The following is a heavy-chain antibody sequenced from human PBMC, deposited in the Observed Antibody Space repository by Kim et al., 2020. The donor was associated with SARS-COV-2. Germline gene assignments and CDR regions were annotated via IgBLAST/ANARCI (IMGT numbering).Heavy chain of an antibody. Sequence: GGSLRLSCAASGFTFDDYTMHWVRQAPGKGLEWVSLISWDGGSTYYADSVKGRFTISRDNSKNSLYLQMNSLRTEDTALYYCAKERGWERSGDYGMDVWGQGTTVTVSS. CDR2: ISWDGGST. J-gene: IGHJ6*02. V-gene: IGHV3-43*01. CDR3: AKERGWERSGDYGMDV. CDR1: GFTFDDYT. D-gene: IGHD1-26*01.